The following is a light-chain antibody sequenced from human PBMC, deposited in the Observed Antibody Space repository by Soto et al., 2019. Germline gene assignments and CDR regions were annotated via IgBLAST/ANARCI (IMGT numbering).Light chain of an antibody. CDR3: HSYDMRLSGSV. V-gene: IGLV1-40*01. Sequence: QLVLTQPPSVSGAPGQRVTISCTGNNSNIGGGYDVHWYQQLPGTAPKLLIYGNNNRPSGVPDRVSGSKSYASASLAITGLQSEDEADYYCHSYDMRLSGSVFGGGTKLTVL. CDR1: NSNIGGGYD. CDR2: GNN. J-gene: IGLJ2*01.